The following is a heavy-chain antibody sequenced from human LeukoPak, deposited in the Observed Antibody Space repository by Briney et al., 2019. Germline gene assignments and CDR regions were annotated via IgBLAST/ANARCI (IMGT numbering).Heavy chain of an antibody. J-gene: IGHJ4*02. V-gene: IGHV4-59*01. CDR3: ARGGGLEYSSGRYWYFYY. CDR2: IHYSGST. Sequence: SETLSLTCTVSGGSIISYSWSWIRQPPGKGLEWIGYIHYSGSTNYNPSLKSRVTLSVDTSKNQFSLKLTSVTSADTAVYYCARGGGLEYSSGRYWYFYYWGQGTLVTVPS. CDR1: GGSIISYS. D-gene: IGHD6-19*01.